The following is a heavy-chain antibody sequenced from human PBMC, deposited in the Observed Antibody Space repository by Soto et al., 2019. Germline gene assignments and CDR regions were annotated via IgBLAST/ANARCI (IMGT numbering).Heavy chain of an antibody. D-gene: IGHD2-15*01. CDR1: GGSFSGYY. CDR2: INHSGST. V-gene: IGHV4-34*01. Sequence: SETLSLTCAVYGGSFSGYYWSWIRQPPGKGLEWIGEINHSGSTNYNPSLKSRVTISVNTSKNQLSLKLMSVTAADTAVYYCARCYSSGPVVVAATRPKYFQHWGQGTLVTVSS. CDR3: ARCYSSGPVVVAATRPKYFQH. J-gene: IGHJ1*01.